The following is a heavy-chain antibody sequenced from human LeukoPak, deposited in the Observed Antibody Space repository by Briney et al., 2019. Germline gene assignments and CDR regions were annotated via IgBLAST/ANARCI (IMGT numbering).Heavy chain of an antibody. CDR3: ASMATTSIFDY. V-gene: IGHV1-69*06. D-gene: IGHD5-24*01. Sequence: SVKVSCKASGYTFTSYDISWVRQAPGQGLEWMGGIIPIFGTANYAQKFQGRVTITADKSTSTAYMELSSLRSEDTAVYYCASMATTSIFDYWGQGTLVTVSS. CDR2: IIPIFGTA. CDR1: GYTFTSYD. J-gene: IGHJ4*02.